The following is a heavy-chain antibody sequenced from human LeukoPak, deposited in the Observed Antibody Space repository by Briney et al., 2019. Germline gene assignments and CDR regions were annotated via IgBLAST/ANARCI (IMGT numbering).Heavy chain of an antibody. CDR3: ATGGITRGDAFDI. D-gene: IGHD1-14*01. V-gene: IGHV3-48*04. CDR1: GFTFSNYN. J-gene: IGHJ3*02. CDR2: ISITSGTV. Sequence: PGGSLRLSCAASGFTFSNYNMNWVRQAPGKGLEWVSYISITSGTVYYADSVKGRFTISRDNAKNSLSLQMDSLRVEDTAAYYCATGGITRGDAFDIWGQGTMITVSS.